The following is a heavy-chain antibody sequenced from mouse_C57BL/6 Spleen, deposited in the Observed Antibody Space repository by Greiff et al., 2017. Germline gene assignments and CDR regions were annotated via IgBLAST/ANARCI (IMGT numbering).Heavy chain of an antibody. CDR1: GYAFTNYL. J-gene: IGHJ1*03. CDR3: ARGTTVVATRYFDV. D-gene: IGHD1-1*01. CDR2: INPGSGGT. V-gene: IGHV1-54*01. Sequence: LQQSGAELVRPGTSVKVSCKASGYAFTNYLTEWIKQRPGQGLEWIGVINPGSGGTNYNEKFKGKATLTADKSSSTAYMHLSSLTSEDSAVYFCARGTTVVATRYFDVWGTGTTVTVSS.